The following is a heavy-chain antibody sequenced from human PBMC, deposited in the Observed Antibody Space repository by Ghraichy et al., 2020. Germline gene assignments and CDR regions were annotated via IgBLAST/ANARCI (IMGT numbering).Heavy chain of an antibody. V-gene: IGHV3-53*01. Sequence: LSLTCAASGFTVSSNYMSWVRQAPGKGLEWVSVIYSGGSTYYADSVKGRFTISRDNSKNTLYLQMNSLRAEDTAVYYCAREVTTNYYGMDVWGQGTTVTVSS. J-gene: IGHJ6*02. CDR3: AREVTTNYYGMDV. CDR1: GFTVSSNY. CDR2: IYSGGST. D-gene: IGHD4-11*01.